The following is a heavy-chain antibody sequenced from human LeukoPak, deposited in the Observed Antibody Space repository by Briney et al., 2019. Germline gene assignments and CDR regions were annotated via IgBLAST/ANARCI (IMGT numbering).Heavy chain of an antibody. D-gene: IGHD5-12*01. CDR3: AKDLLLGGSGYDRKPFDY. CDR2: IYSGGST. Sequence: GGSLRLSCAASGFTFSSYAMSWVRQAPGKGLEWVSVIYSGGSTYYADSVKGRFTISRDNSKNTLYLQMNSLRAEDTAVYYCAKDLLLGGSGYDRKPFDYWGQGTLVTVSS. CDR1: GFTFSSYA. V-gene: IGHV3-23*03. J-gene: IGHJ4*02.